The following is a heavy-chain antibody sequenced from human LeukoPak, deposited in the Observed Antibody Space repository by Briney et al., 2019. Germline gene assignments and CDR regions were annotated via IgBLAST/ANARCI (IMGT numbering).Heavy chain of an antibody. CDR1: GDSVSSNSGA. J-gene: IGHJ6*02. CDR2: TYYRSKWYN. V-gene: IGHV6-1*01. D-gene: IGHD6-25*01. Sequence: SQTLSLTCAISGDSVSSNSGAWNWIRQAPSRGLEWLGRTYYRSKWYNNYALSVKSRITINPDTSKNQFSLQLKSVTPEDTAVYYCARDEVAAAAGETHYYYYGLDVWGQGTTVTVSS. CDR3: ARDEVAAAAGETHYYYYGLDV.